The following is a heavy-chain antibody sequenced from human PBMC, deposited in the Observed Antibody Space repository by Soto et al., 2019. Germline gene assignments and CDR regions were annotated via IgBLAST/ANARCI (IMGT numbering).Heavy chain of an antibody. CDR3: ARNGTYSSSLSQYSGMDV. Sequence: QVQLVQSGAEVKEPGSSVRVSCKASGGTFDNFIMNWVRQTPGQGLEWMGGFVPMLGTPTYAEKFKGRVTISATGATSTMYMEVTSLRSEDTAIYYCARNGTYSSSLSQYSGMDVWGQGTTVTVSS. CDR1: GGTFDNFI. V-gene: IGHV1-69*01. J-gene: IGHJ6*02. D-gene: IGHD1-26*01. CDR2: FVPMLGTP.